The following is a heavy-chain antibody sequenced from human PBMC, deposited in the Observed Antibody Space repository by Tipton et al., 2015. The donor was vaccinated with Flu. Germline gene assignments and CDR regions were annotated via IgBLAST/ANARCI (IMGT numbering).Heavy chain of an antibody. D-gene: IGHD1-26*01. J-gene: IGHJ4*02. CDR3: TRGLRGGSHADY. Sequence: QLVQSGAEVKKPGASVKVSCEASGDNFSTYDFTWVRQAIGQGLEWMGWMNPNSGNTGYAQKFQGRVSMTRDTSISTAYMELSRLTSEDTAVYYCTRGLRGGSHADYWGQGTLVTVSS. CDR2: MNPNSGNT. V-gene: IGHV1-8*02. CDR1: GDNFSTYD.